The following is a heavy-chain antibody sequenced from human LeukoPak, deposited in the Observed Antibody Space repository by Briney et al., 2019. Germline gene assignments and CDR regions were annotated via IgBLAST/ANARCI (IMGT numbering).Heavy chain of an antibody. CDR1: GFTFSSYS. V-gene: IGHV3-21*01. CDR2: ISSSSSYI. D-gene: IGHD3-10*01. Sequence: GGSLRLSCAASGFTFSSYSMNWARQAPGKGLEWVSSISSSSSYIYYADSVKGRFTISRDNAKNSLYLQMNSLRAEDTAVYYCARDNITMVRGVIPFDYWGQGTLVAVSS. J-gene: IGHJ4*02. CDR3: ARDNITMVRGVIPFDY.